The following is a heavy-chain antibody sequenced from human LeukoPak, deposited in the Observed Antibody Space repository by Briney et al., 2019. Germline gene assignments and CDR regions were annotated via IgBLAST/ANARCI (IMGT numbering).Heavy chain of an antibody. CDR3: ATSSSGYNNWFDP. CDR1: GGSISSSSYY. J-gene: IGHJ5*02. Sequence: KASETLSLTCTVSGGSISSSSYYWGWIRQPPGKGLEWIGSIYYSGSTYYNPSLKSRVTISVDTSKNQFSLKLSSVTAADTAVYYCATSSSGYNNWFDPWGQGTLVTVSS. CDR2: IYYSGST. D-gene: IGHD5-12*01. V-gene: IGHV4-39*01.